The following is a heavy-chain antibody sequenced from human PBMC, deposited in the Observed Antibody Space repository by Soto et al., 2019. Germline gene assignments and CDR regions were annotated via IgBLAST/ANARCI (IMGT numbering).Heavy chain of an antibody. CDR1: GFTFSSYG. D-gene: IGHD6-13*01. Sequence: QVQLLESGGGVVQPGRSLRLSCAASGFTFSSYGMHWVRQSPGRGLEWVALISYDGRNKYYPDSVKGRFTISRDDSKNTLYLQMNSLRAEDTALYYCAKTLLSKQQRGRGGYMDVWGKGTAVTVSS. V-gene: IGHV3-30*18. CDR2: ISYDGRNK. CDR3: AKTLLSKQQRGRGGYMDV. J-gene: IGHJ6*03.